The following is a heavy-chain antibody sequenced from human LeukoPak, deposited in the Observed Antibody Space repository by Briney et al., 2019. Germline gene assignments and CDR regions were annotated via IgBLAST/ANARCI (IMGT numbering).Heavy chain of an antibody. Sequence: SETLSLTCTVSGGSISSYYWSWIRQPPGKGLEWIGYIYYSGSTNYNPSLKSRVTISVDTSKNQFSLKLSSVTAADTAVYYCARDINWMAFDIWGQGTMVTVSS. CDR3: ARDINWMAFDI. D-gene: IGHD2-2*03. J-gene: IGHJ3*02. CDR2: IYYSGST. CDR1: GGSISSYY. V-gene: IGHV4-59*01.